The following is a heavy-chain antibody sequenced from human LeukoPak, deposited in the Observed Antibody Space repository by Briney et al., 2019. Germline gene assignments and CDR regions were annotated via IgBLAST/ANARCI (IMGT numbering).Heavy chain of an antibody. CDR1: GYTFTSYG. CDR2: ISAYNGNT. D-gene: IGHD2-2*03. Sequence: ASVKVSCKASGYTFTSYGISWVRQAPGQGLEWMGWISAYNGNTNYAQKLQGRVTMTRDTSISTAYMELSRLRSDDTAVYYCARNPLMDENWFDPWGQGTLVTVSS. CDR3: ARNPLMDENWFDP. J-gene: IGHJ5*02. V-gene: IGHV1-18*01.